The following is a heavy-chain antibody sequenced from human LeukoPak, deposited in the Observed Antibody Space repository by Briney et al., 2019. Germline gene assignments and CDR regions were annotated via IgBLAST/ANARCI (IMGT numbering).Heavy chain of an antibody. CDR2: IYYSGST. V-gene: IGHV4-59*08. CDR1: GGSISSYY. J-gene: IGHJ3*02. CDR3: ARLHLPDAFDI. Sequence: PSETLSLTCSVSGGSISSYYWSWIRQPPGKGLEWIGYIYYSGSTNYNPSLKSRVTISVDTSKNQFSLKLSSVTAADTAVYYCARLHLPDAFDIWGQGTMVTVSS.